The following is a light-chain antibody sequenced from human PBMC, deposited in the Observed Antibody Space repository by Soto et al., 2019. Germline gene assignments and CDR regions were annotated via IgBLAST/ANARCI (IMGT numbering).Light chain of an antibody. CDR1: QGISNY. CDR2: GAS. Sequence: DSQRTQTPSSLAAYVGDKVTITCRASQGISNYLAWYQQKPGRLPKLLLFGASTLQSGVPARFSGSGSGTLFTLTINGLLPEDVATYYCQKYDRAPFTLGPGTKVDI. V-gene: IGKV1-27*01. J-gene: IGKJ3*01. CDR3: QKYDRAPFT.